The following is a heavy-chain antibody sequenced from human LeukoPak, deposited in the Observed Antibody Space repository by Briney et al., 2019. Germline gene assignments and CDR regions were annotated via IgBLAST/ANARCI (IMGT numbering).Heavy chain of an antibody. CDR2: IKSKTDGGTT. CDR3: TTISSGGELLFSDFDY. Sequence: GGSLRLSCAASGFTFSNAWMSWVRQAPGKGLGWVGRIKSKTDGGTTDYAAPVKGRFTISRDDSKNTLYLQMNSLKTEDTAVYYCTTISSGGELLFSDFDYWGQGTLVTVSS. D-gene: IGHD1-26*01. CDR1: GFTFSNAW. V-gene: IGHV3-15*01. J-gene: IGHJ4*02.